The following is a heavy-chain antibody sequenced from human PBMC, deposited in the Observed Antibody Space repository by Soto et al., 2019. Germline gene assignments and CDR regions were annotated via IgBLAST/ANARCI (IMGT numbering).Heavy chain of an antibody. CDR2: ISGHNGNT. J-gene: IGHJ6*02. Sequence: ASVKVSCKASGYTFTNYGISWVRQAPGQGLEWMGWISGHNGNTNYAQKLQGRVTMTTDTSTSTAYMELRSLRSDDTAVYYCAKESVGANYYYGMDVWGQGTTVTVSS. V-gene: IGHV1-18*01. D-gene: IGHD1-26*01. CDR3: AKESVGANYYYGMDV. CDR1: GYTFTNYG.